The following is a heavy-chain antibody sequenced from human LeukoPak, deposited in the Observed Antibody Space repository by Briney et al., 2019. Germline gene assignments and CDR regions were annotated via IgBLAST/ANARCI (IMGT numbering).Heavy chain of an antibody. CDR2: MEYSGST. CDR1: GGSISGSSHD. Sequence: SETLSLTCSVSGGSISGSSHDWGWIRQPGGKGREWIGSMEYSGSTYYTPSLESRVTISLDRSKNQFSLHLRSVTAADTAVYYCTRPIRWLFYSAMDVWGQGTTVTVSS. D-gene: IGHD3-22*01. V-gene: IGHV4-39*01. J-gene: IGHJ6*02. CDR3: TRPIRWLFYSAMDV.